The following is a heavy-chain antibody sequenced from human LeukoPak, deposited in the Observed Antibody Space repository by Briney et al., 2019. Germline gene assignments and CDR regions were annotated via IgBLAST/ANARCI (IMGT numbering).Heavy chain of an antibody. D-gene: IGHD5-12*01. CDR1: GGSFSGYY. J-gene: IGHJ3*01. V-gene: IGHV4-34*01. Sequence: PSETLSLTCAGYGGSFSGYYWTWIRQPPGKELEWIGEINHSGSTNYNPSLKSRVTISEDTSKRQFSLNLSSVTAADTAVYYCARRVGYSGYDYWDAFDLWGPGTMVTVSS. CDR2: INHSGST. CDR3: ARRVGYSGYDYWDAFDL.